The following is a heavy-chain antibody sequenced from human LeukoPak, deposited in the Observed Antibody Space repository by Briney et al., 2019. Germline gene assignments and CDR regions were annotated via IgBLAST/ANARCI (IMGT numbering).Heavy chain of an antibody. D-gene: IGHD5-24*01. CDR1: GESFSGHY. V-gene: IGHV4-34*01. CDR3: ARGGDAHKGGNY. Sequence: SETLSLTCAVYGESFSGHYWSWIRQPPGKGLEWIGEIHPSGSTSYNPSLKSRVTISVDTSKNQLSLKLSSVTAADTAVYFCARGGDAHKGGNYWGQGTLVTVSS. J-gene: IGHJ4*02. CDR2: IHPSGST.